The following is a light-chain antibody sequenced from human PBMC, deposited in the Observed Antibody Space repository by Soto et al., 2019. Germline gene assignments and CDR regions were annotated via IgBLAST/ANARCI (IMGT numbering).Light chain of an antibody. CDR3: SSFTGRFTFV. CDR2: EVT. Sequence: QSVLTQPASVSGSPGQSIAISCTGTRSDVGAYNYVSWYQQHPGKAPKLMISEVTNRPSGVSDRFSGSKSGNTASLTISGLQAEDEADYYCSSFTGRFTFVFGTGKKVTVL. J-gene: IGLJ1*01. V-gene: IGLV2-14*01. CDR1: RSDVGAYNY.